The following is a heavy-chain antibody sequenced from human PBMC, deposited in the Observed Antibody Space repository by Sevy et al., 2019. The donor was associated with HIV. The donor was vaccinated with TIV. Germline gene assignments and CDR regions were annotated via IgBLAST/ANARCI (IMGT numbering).Heavy chain of an antibody. Sequence: GGSLRLSCAASGFTFSSYGMHWVRQAPGKGLEWVAFIRYDGSNKYYADSVKGRFTISRDNSKNTLYLQMNSLSAEDTAVYYCAKDGGFPVSSWYNYWGQGTLVTVSS. CDR1: GFTFSSYG. CDR3: AKDGGFPVSSWYNY. J-gene: IGHJ4*02. CDR2: IRYDGSNK. V-gene: IGHV3-30*02. D-gene: IGHD6-13*01.